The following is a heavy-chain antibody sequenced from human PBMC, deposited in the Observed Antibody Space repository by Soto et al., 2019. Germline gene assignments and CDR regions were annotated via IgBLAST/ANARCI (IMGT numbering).Heavy chain of an antibody. V-gene: IGHV3-33*01. J-gene: IGHJ6*02. Sequence: PGGSLRLSCAASGFTFSSYGMHWVRQAPGKGLEWVAVIWYDGSNKYYADSVKGRFTISRDNSKNTLYLQMNSLRAEDTAVYYCARDLNWAVAARPYYYGMDVWGQGTTVTVSS. CDR2: IWYDGSNK. CDR1: GFTFSSYG. D-gene: IGHD6-6*01. CDR3: ARDLNWAVAARPYYYGMDV.